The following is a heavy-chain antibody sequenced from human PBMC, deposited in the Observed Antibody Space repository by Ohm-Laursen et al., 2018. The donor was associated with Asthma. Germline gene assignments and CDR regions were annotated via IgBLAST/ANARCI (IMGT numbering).Heavy chain of an antibody. J-gene: IGHJ3*02. CDR3: ARRMLQGVIIYEAFDI. D-gene: IGHD3-10*01. CDR2: ITYDGNKK. V-gene: IGHV3-30*03. CDR1: GFTFDDYA. Sequence: SLRLSCAASGFTFDDYAMHWVRQAPGKGLEWLAVITYDGNKKTYADSVKGRITISRDNSQNMLYLQMNSLRPEDTAVYYCARRMLQGVIIYEAFDIWGQGTMVIVSS.